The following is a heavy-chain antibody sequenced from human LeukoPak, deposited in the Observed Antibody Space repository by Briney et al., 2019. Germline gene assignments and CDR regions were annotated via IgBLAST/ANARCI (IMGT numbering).Heavy chain of an antibody. J-gene: IGHJ4*02. CDR3: AKVTPVTTFSPSENDY. D-gene: IGHD4-17*01. CDR1: GFTFSSYA. Sequence: GGSLRLSCAASGFTFSSYAMHWVRQAPGKGLEWVAVTSYDESNKYYADSVKGRFTISRDNSKNTLYLQMNSLRPEDTAVYYCAKVTPVTTFSPSENDYWGQGTLVTVSS. V-gene: IGHV3-30*04. CDR2: TSYDESNK.